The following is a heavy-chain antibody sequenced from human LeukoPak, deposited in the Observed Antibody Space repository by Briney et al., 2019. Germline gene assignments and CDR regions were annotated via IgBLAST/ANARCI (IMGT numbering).Heavy chain of an antibody. CDR2: IHHSGRT. Sequence: PSETLSLTCAVSGDSVSGSSWWSWVRQTPTKGLEWIGEIHHSGRTNYNPSLKTRVTMSIDKSKNEVFLKLTSVTPADTAVYFCARASYDFLTAYYIDYWGQGTLVTVSS. D-gene: IGHD3-9*01. J-gene: IGHJ4*02. V-gene: IGHV4-4*02. CDR1: GDSVSGSSW. CDR3: ARASYDFLTAYYIDY.